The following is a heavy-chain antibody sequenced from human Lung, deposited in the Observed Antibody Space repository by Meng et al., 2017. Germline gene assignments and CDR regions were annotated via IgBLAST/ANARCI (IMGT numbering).Heavy chain of an antibody. CDR1: GGSFSDYS. V-gene: IGHV4-34*01. J-gene: IGHJ4*02. Sequence: QLQLLQWGAGLLKPSETLSLTCVVSGGSFSDYSWSWIRQPPGKGLEWIGEINHSGSTNYNPSLESRATISVDTSQNNLSLKLSSVTAADSAVYYCARGPTTMAHDFDYWGQGTLVTVSS. D-gene: IGHD4-11*01. CDR2: INHSGST. CDR3: ARGPTTMAHDFDY.